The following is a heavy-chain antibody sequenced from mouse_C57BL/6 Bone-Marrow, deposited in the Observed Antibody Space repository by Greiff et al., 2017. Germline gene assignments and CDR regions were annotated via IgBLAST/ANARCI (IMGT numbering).Heavy chain of an antibody. D-gene: IGHD1-1*01. Sequence: QVQLQQSGAELARPGASVKMSCKASGYTFTSYTMPWVKQRPGQGLEWIGYINPSSGYTKYNQKFKDKATLTADKSSSTAYMQLSSLTSEDSAIYYCAREGTTVVDPYYFDYWGQGTTLTVSS. J-gene: IGHJ2*01. CDR3: AREGTTVVDPYYFDY. CDR2: INPSSGYT. V-gene: IGHV1-4*01. CDR1: GYTFTSYT.